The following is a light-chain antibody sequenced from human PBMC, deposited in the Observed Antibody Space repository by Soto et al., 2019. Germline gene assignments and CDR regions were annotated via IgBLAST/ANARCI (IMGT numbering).Light chain of an antibody. V-gene: IGKV3-20*01. Sequence: IVLTQSPGTLALSPGERATLSCRASQSVSSSYLAWYQQKPGQAPRLLIYGASSRATGIPDRFSGSGSGTDFTLTISSLEPEDFAVYYCQQYGSSSSITFGQGTRLEIK. J-gene: IGKJ5*01. CDR3: QQYGSSSSIT. CDR1: QSVSSSY. CDR2: GAS.